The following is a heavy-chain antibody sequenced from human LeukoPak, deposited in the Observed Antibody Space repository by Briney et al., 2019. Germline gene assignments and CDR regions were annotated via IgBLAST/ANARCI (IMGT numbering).Heavy chain of an antibody. CDR1: GGSISSYY. D-gene: IGHD5-18*01. CDR3: ARDRTGRNTAQDDY. Sequence: SETLSLTCTVSGGSISSYYWSWIRQPAGKGLEWIGRTYTSGSTNYNPSLKSRVTMSVDTSKNQFSLKLSSVTAADTAVYYCARDRTGRNTAQDDYWGQGTLVTVSS. V-gene: IGHV4-4*07. CDR2: TYTSGST. J-gene: IGHJ4*02.